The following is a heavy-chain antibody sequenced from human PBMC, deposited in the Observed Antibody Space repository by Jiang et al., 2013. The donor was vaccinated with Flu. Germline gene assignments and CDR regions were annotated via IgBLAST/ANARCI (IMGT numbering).Heavy chain of an antibody. CDR1: GFSLTTSEMC. CDR3: ARTFYGDYGIYFDY. J-gene: IGHJ4*02. CDR2: IDWDDDK. V-gene: IGHV2-70*11. Sequence: TFSGFSLTTSEMCVSWIRQPPGRALEWLARIDWDDDKNYSPYLETRLTISKDTSKNQVVLTMTNVDPVDTATYYCARTFYGDYGIYFDYWGQGILVTVSS. D-gene: IGHD4-17*01.